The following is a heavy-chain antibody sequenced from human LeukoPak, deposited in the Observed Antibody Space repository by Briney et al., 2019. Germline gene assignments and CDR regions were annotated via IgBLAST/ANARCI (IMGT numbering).Heavy chain of an antibody. CDR3: AREGTLYYDSSGDYYYYGMDV. D-gene: IGHD3-22*01. CDR2: TYYRSKWYN. CDR1: GDSVSSNSAA. J-gene: IGHJ6*02. V-gene: IGHV6-1*01. Sequence: SQTLSLTCAISGDSVSSNSAAWNWIRKSPSRGLEWLGRTYYRSKWYNDYAVSVKSRITINPDTSKNQFSLQLNSVTPEDTAVYYCAREGTLYYDSSGDYYYYGMDVWGQGTTVTVSS.